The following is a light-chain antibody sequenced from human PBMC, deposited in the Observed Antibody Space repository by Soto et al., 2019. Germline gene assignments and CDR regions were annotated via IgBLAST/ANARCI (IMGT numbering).Light chain of an antibody. CDR2: DVS. CDR3: CSYAGSYTLWV. V-gene: IGLV2-11*01. Sequence: QSALTQPRSVSGSPGQSVTISCTGTSSDVGGYNFVSWYQQYPGKAPKLIIYDVSKRPSGVPDRFSGSKSGNTASLTISGHQAEDEADYSCCSYAGSYTLWVFGGGTKLIVL. J-gene: IGLJ3*02. CDR1: SSDVGGYNF.